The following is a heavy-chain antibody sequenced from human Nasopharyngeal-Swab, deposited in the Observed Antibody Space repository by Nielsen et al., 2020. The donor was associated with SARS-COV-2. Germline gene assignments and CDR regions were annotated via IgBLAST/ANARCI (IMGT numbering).Heavy chain of an antibody. V-gene: IGHV4-34*01. Sequence: SETLSPTCAVHGGSFSGYYWSWIRQPPGKGLEWIGEINHSGSTNYNPSLKSRVTISVDTSKNQFSLKLSSVTAADTAVYYCARGLRILYCSGGSCYSGFDYWGQGTLVTVSS. D-gene: IGHD2-15*01. J-gene: IGHJ4*02. CDR3: ARGLRILYCSGGSCYSGFDY. CDR1: GGSFSGYY. CDR2: INHSGST.